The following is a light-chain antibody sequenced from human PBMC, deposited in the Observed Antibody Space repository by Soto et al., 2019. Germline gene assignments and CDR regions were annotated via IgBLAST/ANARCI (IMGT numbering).Light chain of an antibody. CDR2: EAS. Sequence: DIQMTQSPSTVSAAVGDSVTITCRASESVSRWLAWFQQKPGKAPTLLIYEASKLDDGVPSRFRGSGSGTEFTLTISSLQPDDFATYYCQQYNSYTLFGPGTKVDIK. V-gene: IGKV1-5*03. J-gene: IGKJ3*01. CDR3: QQYNSYTL. CDR1: ESVSRW.